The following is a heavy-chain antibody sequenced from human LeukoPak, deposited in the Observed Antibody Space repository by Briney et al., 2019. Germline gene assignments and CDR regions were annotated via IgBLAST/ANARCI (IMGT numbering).Heavy chain of an antibody. D-gene: IGHD3-3*01. CDR3: ARRGRYDFWSGYPFDY. Sequence: SETLSLTCTVSGGSISNSNYYWGWIRQPPGKGLGWIGSIYYSGSTYYNPSLKSRVTIPLDTSKNQFCLKLSSVTAADTAVYYCARRGRYDFWSGYPFDYGGQGTLVTVSS. J-gene: IGHJ4*02. V-gene: IGHV4-39*07. CDR2: IYYSGST. CDR1: GGSISNSNYY.